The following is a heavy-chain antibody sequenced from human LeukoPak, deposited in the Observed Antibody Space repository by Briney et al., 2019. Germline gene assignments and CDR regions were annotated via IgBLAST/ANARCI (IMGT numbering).Heavy chain of an antibody. J-gene: IGHJ4*02. V-gene: IGHV1-2*02. CDR1: GGTFSSYA. CDR3: ASTPGQPLDY. CDR2: INPNSGGT. Sequence: ASVKVSCKASGGTFSSYAISWVRQAPGQGLEWMGWINPNSGGTNYAQKFQGRVTMTRDTSISTAYMELSRLRSDDTAVYYCASTPGQPLDYWGQGTLVTVSS.